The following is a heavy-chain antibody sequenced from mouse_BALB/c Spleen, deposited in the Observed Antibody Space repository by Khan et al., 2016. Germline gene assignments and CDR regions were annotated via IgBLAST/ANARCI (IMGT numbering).Heavy chain of an antibody. V-gene: IGHV9-3-1*01. Sequence: QIQLVQSGPELKKPGETVRISCKASGYTFTNYGMNWVKQAPGKGLKWMGWINTYTGEPTYDDDFKGRFAFSLETSASTAYLHINNLKNEDTATYFCARPDYGSSQGFAYWGQGTLVTVSA. CDR3: ARPDYGSSQGFAY. CDR1: GYTFTNYG. J-gene: IGHJ3*01. CDR2: INTYTGEP. D-gene: IGHD1-1*01.